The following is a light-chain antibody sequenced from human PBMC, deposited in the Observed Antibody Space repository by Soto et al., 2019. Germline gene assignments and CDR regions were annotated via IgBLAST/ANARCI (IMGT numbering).Light chain of an antibody. CDR2: EVT. V-gene: IGLV2-14*01. CDR1: NSDVGGYDY. CDR3: SCVTNSNTWV. Sequence: QSVLTQPASVSGSPGQSITIYCTGTNSDVGGYDYVSWYKQYPGQAHKVIIYEVTYRPSGVSARFSGSKSGTTASLTISVLQTEDEADYYCSCVTNSNTWVFGGGTQLTVL. J-gene: IGLJ3*02.